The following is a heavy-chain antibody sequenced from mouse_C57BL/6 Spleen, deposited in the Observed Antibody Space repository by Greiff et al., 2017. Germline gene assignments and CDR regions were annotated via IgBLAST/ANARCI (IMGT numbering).Heavy chain of an antibody. V-gene: IGHV1-19*01. Sequence: VQLQQSGPVLVKPGASVKMSCKASGYTFTDYYMNWVKQSHGKSLEWIGVINPYNGGTSYNQKFKGKATLTVDKSSSTAYMELNSLTSEDSAVYTCARRYYDSSYAWFNYWHQGTTLTVSS. D-gene: IGHD1-1*01. J-gene: IGHJ2*01. CDR3: ARRYYDSSYAWFNY. CDR1: GYTFTDYY. CDR2: INPYNGGT.